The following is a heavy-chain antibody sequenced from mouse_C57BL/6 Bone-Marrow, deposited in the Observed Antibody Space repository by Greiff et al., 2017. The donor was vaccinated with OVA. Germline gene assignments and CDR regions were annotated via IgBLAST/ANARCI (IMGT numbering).Heavy chain of an antibody. V-gene: IGHV5-4*01. Sequence: EVKLMESGGGLVKPGGSLKLSCAASGFTFSSYAMSWVRQTPEKRLEWVATISDGGSYTYYPDNVKGRFTISRDNAKNNRYLKMSHLKSEDTAMYYCARDQKKIYYYGSYWYFDVWGTGTTVTVSS. J-gene: IGHJ1*03. CDR3: ARDQKKIYYYGSYWYFDV. CDR1: GFTFSSYA. CDR2: ISDGGSYT. D-gene: IGHD1-1*01.